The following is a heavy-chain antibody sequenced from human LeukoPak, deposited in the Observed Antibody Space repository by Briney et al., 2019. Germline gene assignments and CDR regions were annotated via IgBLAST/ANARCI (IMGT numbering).Heavy chain of an antibody. Sequence: GASVKVSCKASGYTFTSYGISWVRQAPGQGLEWMGWISAYNGNTNYAQKLQGRVTMTTDTSTSTAYMELRSLRSDDTAVYYCARDLRSYHYDSSGYYLLYWGQGTLVTVSS. CDR2: ISAYNGNT. J-gene: IGHJ4*02. CDR1: GYTFTSYG. CDR3: ARDLRSYHYDSSGYYLLY. D-gene: IGHD3-22*01. V-gene: IGHV1-18*01.